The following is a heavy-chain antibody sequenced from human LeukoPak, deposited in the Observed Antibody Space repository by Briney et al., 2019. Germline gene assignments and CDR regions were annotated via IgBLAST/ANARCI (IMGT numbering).Heavy chain of an antibody. V-gene: IGHV3-30*18. CDR2: ISHDGGNE. J-gene: IGHJ4*02. D-gene: IGHD3-10*01. Sequence: GGSLRLSCVASGFASSSYGMHWVRQAPGKGLECVAVISHDGGNEYYADSVKGRFAISRDISTNTLYLHMSSLRADDTAVYYCAKGAYSYASGSYYFDYLGQGTLVTVSS. CDR1: GFASSSYG. CDR3: AKGAYSYASGSYYFDY.